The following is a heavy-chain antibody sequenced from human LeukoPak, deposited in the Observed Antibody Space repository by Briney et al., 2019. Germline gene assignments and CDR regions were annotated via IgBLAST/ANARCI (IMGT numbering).Heavy chain of an antibody. Sequence: SVKVSCKASGGTFSSYAISWVRQAPGQGLEWMGRIIPILGIANYAQKFQGRVTITADKSTSTAYMELSSLRSEDTAVYYCASEYCGGDCYSGLGWFDPWGQGTLVTVSS. D-gene: IGHD2-21*02. CDR2: IIPILGIA. CDR1: GGTFSSYA. V-gene: IGHV1-69*04. CDR3: ASEYCGGDCYSGLGWFDP. J-gene: IGHJ5*02.